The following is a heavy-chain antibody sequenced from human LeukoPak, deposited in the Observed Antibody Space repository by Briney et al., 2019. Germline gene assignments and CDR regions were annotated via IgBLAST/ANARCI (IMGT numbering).Heavy chain of an antibody. V-gene: IGHV4-4*07. J-gene: IGHJ5*02. CDR1: GGSISSYY. CDR2: IYTSGSI. Sequence: SETLSLTCTVSGGSISSYYWSWIRQPAGKGLEWIGRIYTSGSITYNPSLKSRVSMSVDTSKNQFSLRLSSVTAADTAVYYCARDSGTTGEVKFDPWGQGTLVTVSS. CDR3: ARDSGTTGEVKFDP. D-gene: IGHD3-10*01.